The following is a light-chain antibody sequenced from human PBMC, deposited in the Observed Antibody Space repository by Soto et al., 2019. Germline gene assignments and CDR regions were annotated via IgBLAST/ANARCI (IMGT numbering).Light chain of an antibody. CDR2: EVS. J-gene: IGLJ1*01. CDR1: SSDVGLYNL. Sequence: QCALPQPASVTGSPGQSITISCTGTSSDVGLYNLVSWYQHHPGKAPKLMIHEVSKRPSGVSSRFSGSKSGNTASLTISGLQAEDEADYYCCSYAGGSTYVFGTGTKVTVL. CDR3: CSYAGGSTYV. V-gene: IGLV2-23*02.